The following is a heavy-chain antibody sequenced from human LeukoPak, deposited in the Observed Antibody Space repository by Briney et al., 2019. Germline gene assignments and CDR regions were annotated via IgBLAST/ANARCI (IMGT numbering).Heavy chain of an antibody. J-gene: IGHJ4*02. D-gene: IGHD3-10*01. CDR1: GSIFSTYN. CDR3: AREKDYYGSVAYFYFDN. V-gene: IGHV3-21*01. Sequence: GGSLRLSCAASGSIFSTYNMKWVRQAPGGGLEWVASISSSGSYISYADSVKGRFAISRDNPKNSLFLQMSSLRVEDTAVYYCAREKDYYGSVAYFYFDNWGQGILVTVSS. CDR2: ISSSGSYI.